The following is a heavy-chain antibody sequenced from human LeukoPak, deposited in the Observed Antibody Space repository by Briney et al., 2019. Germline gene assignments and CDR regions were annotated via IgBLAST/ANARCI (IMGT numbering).Heavy chain of an antibody. V-gene: IGHV3-23*01. CDR2: ISGSGGST. Sequence: GGSLRLSCAASGFTFSSYAMSWVRQTPGKGLEWVSAISGSGGSTYYADSVKGRFTISRDNSKNTLYLQMNSLKTEDTAVYYCARGGRDIVVVPAPGGYFDYWGQGTLVTVSS. D-gene: IGHD2-2*01. CDR3: ARGGRDIVVVPAPGGYFDY. CDR1: GFTFSSYA. J-gene: IGHJ4*02.